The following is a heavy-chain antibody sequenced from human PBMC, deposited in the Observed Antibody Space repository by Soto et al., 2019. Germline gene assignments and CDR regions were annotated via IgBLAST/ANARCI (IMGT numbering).Heavy chain of an antibody. Sequence: GGSLRLSCAASGFTFSIYAMNWVRQAPGKGLEWVSAISGSGGSTYYADSVKGRFTISRDNSKSTLYLQMNSLRAEDTAVYYCAKPEISTSWGNGPDYWGQGTLVTVSS. J-gene: IGHJ4*02. CDR1: GFTFSIYA. CDR3: AKPEISTSWGNGPDY. D-gene: IGHD2-2*01. CDR2: ISGSGGST. V-gene: IGHV3-23*01.